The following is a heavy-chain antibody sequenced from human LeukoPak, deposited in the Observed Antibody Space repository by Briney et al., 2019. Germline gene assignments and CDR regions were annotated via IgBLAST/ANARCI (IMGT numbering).Heavy chain of an antibody. J-gene: IGHJ4*02. CDR2: INHSGRT. D-gene: IGHD5-24*01. V-gene: IGHV4-34*01. CDR3: ARRARDGYNS. CDR1: GGSFSGYY. Sequence: NPSETLSLTCAVYGGSFSGYYWTWIRQPPGKGLEWIGEINHSGRTNYNPSLKSRVTISVDTSKNQFSLKLSSVTAADTAVYYCARRARDGYNSWGQGTLVTVSS.